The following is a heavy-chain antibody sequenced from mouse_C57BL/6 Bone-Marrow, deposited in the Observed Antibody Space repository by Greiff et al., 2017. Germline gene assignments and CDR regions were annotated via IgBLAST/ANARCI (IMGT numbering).Heavy chain of an antibody. J-gene: IGHJ4*01. V-gene: IGHV1-55*01. Sequence: QVQLQQPGAELVKPGASVKMSCKASGYTFTSYWITWVKQRPGQGLEWIGDIYPGSGSTNYNEKFKSKATLTVDTSSSTAYMQLSSLTSEDSAVYYCEIESFGGYCDYYGMDYGGQGTSVTVSS. D-gene: IGHD1-1*02. CDR1: GYTFTSYW. CDR3: EIESFGGYCDYYGMDY. CDR2: IYPGSGST.